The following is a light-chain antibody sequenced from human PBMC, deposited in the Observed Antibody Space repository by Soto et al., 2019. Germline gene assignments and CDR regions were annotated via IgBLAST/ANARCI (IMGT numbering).Light chain of an antibody. V-gene: IGKV1-39*01. J-gene: IGKJ4*01. CDR3: QQSFTTPLT. CDR1: QSIGRF. CDR2: VAS. Sequence: DIQMTQSPSSLSASVGDRVTITCRASQSIGRFLNWHQQKPGKAPNVLINVASTLRSGVPSRFSGSGSGTDFNLTIISLQPEDFASYFCQQSFTTPLTFGGVTKVEIK.